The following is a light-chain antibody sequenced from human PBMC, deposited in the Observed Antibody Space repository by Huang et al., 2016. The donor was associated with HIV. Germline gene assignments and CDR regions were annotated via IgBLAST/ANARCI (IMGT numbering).Light chain of an antibody. Sequence: EIVMTPSPATLSVSPGERATLSCRASQSLSSNLAWYQQKPGQAPRLLIYGASTRATGIPARFSGSGSETEFTLTISSLQSEDFAVYYCQQYNNWPFTFGPGTKVDIK. CDR2: GAS. V-gene: IGKV3-15*01. CDR1: QSLSSN. J-gene: IGKJ3*01. CDR3: QQYNNWPFT.